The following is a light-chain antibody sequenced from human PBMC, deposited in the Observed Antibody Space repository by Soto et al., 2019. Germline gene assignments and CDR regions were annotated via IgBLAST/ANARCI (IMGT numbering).Light chain of an antibody. Sequence: DIQLTQSPSTLFASVGDRVTITCRASQSISSWLAWYQQKPGAAPKLLIYEASTLESGVPSRFSGSRSGTEFTLTVSSLQPDDFATYYCQQYNDSFPYTFGQGTKVDIK. CDR2: EAS. CDR3: QQYNDSFPYT. J-gene: IGKJ2*01. V-gene: IGKV1-5*03. CDR1: QSISSW.